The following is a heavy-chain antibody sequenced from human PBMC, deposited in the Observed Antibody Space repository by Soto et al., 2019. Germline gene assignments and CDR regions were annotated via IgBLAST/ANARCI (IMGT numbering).Heavy chain of an antibody. J-gene: IGHJ4*02. CDR3: AKGGGSVYSSIDD. CDR1: GFTSSSCA. V-gene: IGHV3-23*01. D-gene: IGHD3-3*01. Sequence: GGSLRLSCAASGFTSSSCAVSWVRQAPGKGLEWVSAISGSGGSTFYADSVKGRFTISRDNSKDTLYLQMNSLRADDTAVYYCAKGGGSVYSSIDDSGQGTPVTVSS. CDR2: ISGSGGST.